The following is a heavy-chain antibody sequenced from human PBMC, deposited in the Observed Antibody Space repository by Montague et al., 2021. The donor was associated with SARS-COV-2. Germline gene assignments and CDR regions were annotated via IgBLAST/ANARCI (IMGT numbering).Heavy chain of an antibody. D-gene: IGHD2-2*01. Sequence: SETLSLTCAISGGSFSNYYWSWIRQPPGNGLEWIGEVNQSGTTISNPSVKSGVTISEDTSKNQFYLRLNSVTAADTAVYYCASGRRPVVVPGAGPAGRAFDIWGQGTMVTVSS. J-gene: IGHJ3*02. V-gene: IGHV4-34*01. CDR1: GGSFSNYY. CDR2: VNQSGTT. CDR3: ASGRRPVVVPGAGPAGRAFDI.